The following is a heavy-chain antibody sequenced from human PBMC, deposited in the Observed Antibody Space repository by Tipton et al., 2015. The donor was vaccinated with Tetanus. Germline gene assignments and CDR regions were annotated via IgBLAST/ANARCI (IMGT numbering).Heavy chain of an antibody. D-gene: IGHD6-13*01. CDR2: IHYSGST. CDR1: SGSIRSSNYH. Sequence: TLSLTCIVSSGSIRSSNYHWGWIRQPPGKGLERIGRIHYSGSTYYKPSVKSRITISVDTSKNQCSLKLSSVTAADTAVYYCASHVHGFGALLTPAATHYYYGMDVWGQGTTVTVSS. J-gene: IGHJ6*02. CDR3: ASHVHGFGALLTPAATHYYYGMDV. V-gene: IGHV4-39*01.